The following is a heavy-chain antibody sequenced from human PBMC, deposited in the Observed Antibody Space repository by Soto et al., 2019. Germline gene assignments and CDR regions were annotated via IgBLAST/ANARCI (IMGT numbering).Heavy chain of an antibody. J-gene: IGHJ4*02. CDR2: MNPNSGNT. D-gene: IGHD3-16*02. CDR3: ARDASSIWGSYRSTDFDY. CDR1: GYTFTSYD. Sequence: EASVKVSCKASGYTFTSYDINWVRQATGQGLEWMGWMNPNSGNTGYAQKFQGRVTMTRNTSISTAYMELSSLRSEDTAVYYCARDASSIWGSYRSTDFDYWGQGTLVTVSS. V-gene: IGHV1-8*01.